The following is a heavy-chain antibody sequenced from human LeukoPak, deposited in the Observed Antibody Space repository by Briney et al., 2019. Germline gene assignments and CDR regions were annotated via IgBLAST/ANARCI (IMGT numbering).Heavy chain of an antibody. J-gene: IGHJ4*02. Sequence: GSSVKVSCKASGGAFSSYAISWVRQAPGQGLEWMGGIIPIFGTANYAQKFQGRVTITADESTSTAYMELSSLRSEDTAVYYCASPYSSSWYWAYWGQGTLVTVSS. D-gene: IGHD6-13*01. CDR1: GGAFSSYA. CDR2: IIPIFGTA. V-gene: IGHV1-69*01. CDR3: ASPYSSSWYWAY.